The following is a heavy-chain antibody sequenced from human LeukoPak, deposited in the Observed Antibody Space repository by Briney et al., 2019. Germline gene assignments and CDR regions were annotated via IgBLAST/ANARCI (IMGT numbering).Heavy chain of an antibody. D-gene: IGHD1-26*01. CDR1: GVTVSSNY. J-gene: IGHJ4*02. V-gene: IGHV3-53*01. Sequence: PGGSLRLSCAASGVTVSSNYMSWVRQGPGKGLGWVSVIYSGGSTYYADSVKGRFTISRDNSKNTLYLQMNSLRAEDTAVYYCAREPTSGGYFDYWGQGTLVTVSS. CDR3: AREPTSGGYFDY. CDR2: IYSGGST.